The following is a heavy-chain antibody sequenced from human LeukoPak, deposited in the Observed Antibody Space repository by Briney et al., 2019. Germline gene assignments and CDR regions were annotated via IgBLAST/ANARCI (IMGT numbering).Heavy chain of an antibody. Sequence: PGRSLRLSCAASGFTFSSYTTHWIRQAPGKGLEWVSSISGSNSYIFYADSVKGRFTVSRDNAKDSLYLQMNSLRAEDTSVYYCARGIQPPKYYGSGSDTFDIWGQGTMVTVSS. J-gene: IGHJ3*02. CDR3: ARGIQPPKYYGSGSDTFDI. CDR1: GFTFSSYT. D-gene: IGHD3-10*01. V-gene: IGHV3-21*01. CDR2: ISGSNSYI.